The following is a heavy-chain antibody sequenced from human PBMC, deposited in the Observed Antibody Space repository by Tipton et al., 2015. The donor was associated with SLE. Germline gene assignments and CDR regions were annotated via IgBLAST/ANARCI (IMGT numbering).Heavy chain of an antibody. D-gene: IGHD3-9*01. J-gene: IGHJ4*02. CDR1: GFTFSSYS. Sequence: LRLSCAASGFTFSSYSMNWVRQAPGKGLEWIGSIYYSGSTYYNPSLKSRVTISVDTSKNQFSLKLSSVTAADTAVYYCARDYDILTGRDYWGQGTLVTVSS. V-gene: IGHV4-39*07. CDR2: IYYSGST. CDR3: ARDYDILTGRDY.